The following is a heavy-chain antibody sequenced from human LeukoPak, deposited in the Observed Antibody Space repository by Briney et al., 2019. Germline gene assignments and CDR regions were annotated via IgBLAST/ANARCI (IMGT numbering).Heavy chain of an antibody. D-gene: IGHD3-10*01. CDR2: LSGSGDST. Sequence: GGSLRLSCAASGFTFTTYAMTWVRQAPGKGLEWVSALSGSGDSTYYADSVKGRFTISRDNAKNTLYLQMNSLRVEDTAVYYCAKAAKYYYGSETYYFFEHWGQGTPVTASS. CDR3: AKAAKYYYGSETYYFFEH. CDR1: GFTFTTYA. J-gene: IGHJ4*02. V-gene: IGHV3-23*01.